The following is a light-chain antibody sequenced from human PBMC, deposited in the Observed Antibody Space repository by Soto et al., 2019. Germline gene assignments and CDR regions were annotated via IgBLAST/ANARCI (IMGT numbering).Light chain of an antibody. CDR2: DAS. CDR3: LRYNAFSQT. CDR1: QSMNAW. J-gene: IGKJ1*01. Sequence: DIQMTQSPSTLSASVGDRVTITCRASQSMNAWLAWFQQKPGKAPKVLIYDASSLQSGVPSRFSGSGSGTEFTLTFDGLQPDDVATYYCLRYNAFSQTLGQGTKVEL. V-gene: IGKV1-5*01.